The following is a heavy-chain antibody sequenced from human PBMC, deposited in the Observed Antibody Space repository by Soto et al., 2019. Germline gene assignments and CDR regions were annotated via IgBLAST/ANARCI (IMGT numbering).Heavy chain of an antibody. CDR1: GFTFDDYA. D-gene: IGHD6-19*01. V-gene: IGHV3-9*01. J-gene: IGHJ6*04. Sequence: GGSMRLSCAASGFTFDDYAMHWVRQAPGKGLEWVSGISWNSGSIGYADSVKGRFTISRENAKNSLYLQMNSLRAEDTALYYCAKSTPGIAVPLDVWGKGNTVTVSS. CDR2: ISWNSGSI. CDR3: AKSTPGIAVPLDV.